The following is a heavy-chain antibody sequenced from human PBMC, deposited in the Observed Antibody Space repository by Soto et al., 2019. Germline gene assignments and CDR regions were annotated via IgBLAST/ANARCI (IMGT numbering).Heavy chain of an antibody. D-gene: IGHD3-22*01. V-gene: IGHV3-11*06. CDR1: GFTFSDYY. CDR3: ASSYYYDSSGYYSYYFDY. J-gene: IGHJ4*02. CDR2: ISSSSYT. Sequence: LRLSCAAPGFTFSDYYMSWIRQAPGKGLEWVSYISSSSYTNYADSVKGRFTISRDNAKNSLYLQMNSLRAEDTAVYYCASSYYYDSSGYYSYYFDYWGQGTLVTVSS.